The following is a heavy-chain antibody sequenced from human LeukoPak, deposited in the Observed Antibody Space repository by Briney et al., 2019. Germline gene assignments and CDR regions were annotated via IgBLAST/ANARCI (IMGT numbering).Heavy chain of an antibody. V-gene: IGHV3-21*01. CDR1: GFSFSNYA. J-gene: IGHJ3*02. D-gene: IGHD4-17*01. Sequence: GGSLRLSGAASGFSFSNYAMNWVRQAPGKGLEWVSSISGSSSYIYYGDSVRGRFTISRDNARNSLYLQMSSLRAEDTAVYYCARATVTTYDAFDIWGQGTMVAVSS. CDR2: ISGSSSYI. CDR3: ARATVTTYDAFDI.